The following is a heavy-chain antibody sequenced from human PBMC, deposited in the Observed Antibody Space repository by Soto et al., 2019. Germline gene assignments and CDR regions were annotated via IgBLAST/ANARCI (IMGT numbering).Heavy chain of an antibody. J-gene: IGHJ4*02. CDR1: GGSISSSSYY. CDR2: IYYSGST. V-gene: IGHV4-39*01. D-gene: IGHD3-22*01. CDR3: ATANYYDSSGPPGYFDY. Sequence: SETLSLTCTVSGGSISSSSYYWGWIRQPPGKGMEWIGSIYYSGSTYYNPSLKSRVTISVDTSKNQSSLKLSSVTAADTAVYYCATANYYDSSGPPGYFDYWGQGTLVTVS.